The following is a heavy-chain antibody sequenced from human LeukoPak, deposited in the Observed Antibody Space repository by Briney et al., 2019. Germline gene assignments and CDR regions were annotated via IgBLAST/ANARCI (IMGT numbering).Heavy chain of an antibody. CDR2: XNPSGGST. V-gene: IGHV1-46*01. J-gene: IGHJ4*02. Sequence: WVXQXXXXGLEWMGXXNPSGGSTSYAQKFQGRVTMTRDTSTSTVYMELSSLRSEDTAVYYCARDYGYSSGWIGPTDFDYWGQGTLVTVSS. CDR3: ARDYGYSSGWIGPTDFDY. D-gene: IGHD6-19*01.